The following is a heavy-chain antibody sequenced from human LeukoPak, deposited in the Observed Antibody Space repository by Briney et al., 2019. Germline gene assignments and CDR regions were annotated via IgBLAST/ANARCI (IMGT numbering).Heavy chain of an antibody. V-gene: IGHV4-34*01. CDR2: INHSGST. CDR1: GGSFSGYY. Sequence: SETLSLTCAVYGGSFSGYYWSWIRQPPGKGLEWIGEINHSGSTNYNPSLKSRVTISVDTSKNQFSLKLSSVTAADTAVYYCARGVILLSGWEFDYWGQGTLVTVSS. CDR3: ARGVILLSGWEFDY. D-gene: IGHD6-19*01. J-gene: IGHJ4*02.